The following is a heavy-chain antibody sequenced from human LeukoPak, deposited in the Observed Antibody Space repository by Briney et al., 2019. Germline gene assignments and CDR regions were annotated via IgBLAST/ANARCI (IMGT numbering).Heavy chain of an antibody. CDR2: IYYSGST. D-gene: IGHD5-12*01. V-gene: IGHV4-59*12. CDR1: GGSISGYY. CDR3: AREPVATWYHDY. J-gene: IGHJ4*02. Sequence: WETLSLTCTVSGGSISGYYWSWIRQPPGKGLEWIGYIYYSGSTDSNPSLKSRVTISVDTSKNQFSLRLSSVTAADTAVYYCAREPVATWYHDYWGQGTLVTV.